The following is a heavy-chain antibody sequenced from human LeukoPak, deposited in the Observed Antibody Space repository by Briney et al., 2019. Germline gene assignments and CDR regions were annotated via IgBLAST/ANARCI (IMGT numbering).Heavy chain of an antibody. CDR3: AKSSYYDSSGYYREYYFDH. D-gene: IGHD3-22*01. J-gene: IGHJ4*02. V-gene: IGHV3-23*01. CDR1: GFDFSSNW. Sequence: GGSLRLSCAASGFDFSSNWMHWVRHAPGQGLEWVSSISGGGGSTNSADSVKGRFTISRDNSKNTLYLQMNSLRAEDTAVYYCAKSSYYDSSGYYREYYFDHWGQGTLVTVSS. CDR2: ISGGGGST.